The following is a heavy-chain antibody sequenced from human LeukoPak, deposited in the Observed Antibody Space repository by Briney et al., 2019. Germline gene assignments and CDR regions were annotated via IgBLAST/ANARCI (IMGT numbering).Heavy chain of an antibody. J-gene: IGHJ4*02. CDR1: GFTFDDYA. Sequence: PGGSLRLSCAASGFTFDDYAMHWVRQAPGKGLEWASGISWNSGSIGYADSVKGRFTISRDNAKNSLYLQMNSLRAEDTALYYCAKDSLGDYSNGNFDYWGQGTLVTVSS. V-gene: IGHV3-9*01. D-gene: IGHD4-17*01. CDR3: AKDSLGDYSNGNFDY. CDR2: ISWNSGSI.